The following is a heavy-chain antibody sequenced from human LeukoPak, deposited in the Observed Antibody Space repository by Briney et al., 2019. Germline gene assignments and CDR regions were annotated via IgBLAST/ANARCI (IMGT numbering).Heavy chain of an antibody. D-gene: IGHD2-15*01. J-gene: IGHJ4*02. CDR2: IHYSGST. CDR1: GGSISTYY. Sequence: SETLSLTCTVSGGSISTYYWSWIRQPPGRGLEYIGFIHYSGSTNYNSSLESRVTISVDTSKNQFSLKLSSVTAADTAVYYCARYSEPPRYFDYWGQGTLVTVSS. V-gene: IGHV4-59*08. CDR3: ARYSEPPRYFDY.